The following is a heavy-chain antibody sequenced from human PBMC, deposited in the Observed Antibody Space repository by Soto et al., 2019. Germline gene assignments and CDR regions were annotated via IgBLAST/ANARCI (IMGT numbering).Heavy chain of an antibody. Sequence: ASVKVSCKASGYTFTSYGISWVRQAPGQGLEWMGWISAYNGNTNYAQKLQGRVTMTTDTSTSTAYMELRSLRSDDTAVYYCARIAWFGELFPYYYYYMDVWGKGTTVTVSS. CDR1: GYTFTSYG. CDR2: ISAYNGNT. J-gene: IGHJ6*03. CDR3: ARIAWFGELFPYYYYYMDV. D-gene: IGHD3-10*01. V-gene: IGHV1-18*01.